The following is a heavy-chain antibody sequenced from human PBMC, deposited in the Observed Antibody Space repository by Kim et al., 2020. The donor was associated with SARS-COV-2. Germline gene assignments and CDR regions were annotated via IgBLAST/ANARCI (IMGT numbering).Heavy chain of an antibody. CDR1: GGSISSGRYY. CDR3: ARVLSQKQLEGGGWFDP. Sequence: SETLSLTCTVSGGSISSGRYYWSWIRQHPGKGLEWIGYIYFSGSTYYNPSLKSRLTISVDTSKNQFSLKLSSVTAADTALYYCARVLSQKQLEGGGWFDPWGQGTLVTFSS. CDR2: IYFSGST. V-gene: IGHV4-31*03. D-gene: IGHD3-16*01. J-gene: IGHJ5*02.